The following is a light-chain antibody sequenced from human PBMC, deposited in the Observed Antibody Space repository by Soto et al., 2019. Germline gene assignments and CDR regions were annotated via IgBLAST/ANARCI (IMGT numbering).Light chain of an antibody. CDR3: CSYAGSTSVV. V-gene: IGLV2-23*02. J-gene: IGLJ2*01. CDR1: SSDVGSYNL. Sequence: QSALTQPASVSGSPGQSITISCTGTSSDVGSYNLVSWYQQHPGKPPKVMIYGVTKRPSGVSNRFSGSKSGNSASLTISGLQAEDEAGYYCCSYAGSTSVVFGGGTKLTVL. CDR2: GVT.